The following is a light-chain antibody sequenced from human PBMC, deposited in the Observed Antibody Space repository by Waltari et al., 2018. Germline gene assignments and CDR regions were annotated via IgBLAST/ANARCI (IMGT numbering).Light chain of an antibody. CDR3: ATWDNSLREVV. Sequence: QSVLTQPPSVSAAPGQKVTISCSGNSSNIGNYYVSWYHQVPGATPKLLIFDNNQRPSGIPGRFSASKSGTSATLGITGLQIGDEADYYCATWDNSLREVVFGGGTKLTVL. V-gene: IGLV1-51*01. J-gene: IGLJ2*01. CDR2: DNN. CDR1: SSNIGNYY.